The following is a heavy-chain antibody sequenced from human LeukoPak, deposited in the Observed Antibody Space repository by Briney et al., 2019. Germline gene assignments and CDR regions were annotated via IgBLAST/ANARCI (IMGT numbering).Heavy chain of an antibody. V-gene: IGHV3-23*01. J-gene: IGHJ4*02. CDR2: ISGSGGST. Sequence: GGSLRLSCAASGFTFSSYSMDWVRQAPGEGLEWVSAISGSGGSTYYAASVKGRFAISRDNTKNTLYLQMNSLSAEDTAVYYCAKGLTVTKVPNFDYWGQGTLVTVSS. CDR1: GFTFSSYS. CDR3: AKGLTVTKVPNFDY. D-gene: IGHD4-17*01.